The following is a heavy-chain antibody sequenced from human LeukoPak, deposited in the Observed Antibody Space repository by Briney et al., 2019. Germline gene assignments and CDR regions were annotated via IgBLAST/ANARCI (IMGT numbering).Heavy chain of an antibody. CDR3: ARDPNGDYIGAFDM. J-gene: IGHJ3*02. D-gene: IGHD4-17*01. V-gene: IGHV3-23*01. Sequence: GGSLRLSCTASGFSFSAYAMMWVRQAPGKGPEWVSAIRGSGVNTCYADSVKGRFTISRDNSKYTLFLQMNSLGAEDTAVYYCARDPNGDYIGAFDMWGPGTMVTVSS. CDR1: GFSFSAYA. CDR2: IRGSGVNT.